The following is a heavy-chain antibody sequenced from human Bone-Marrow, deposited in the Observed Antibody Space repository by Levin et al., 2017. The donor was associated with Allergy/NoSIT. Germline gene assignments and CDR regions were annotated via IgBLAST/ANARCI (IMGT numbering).Heavy chain of an antibody. CDR1: GFTFRSYW. V-gene: IGHV3-74*01. Sequence: GESLKISCAASGFTFRSYWMHWVRQVPGKGLVWVSRINSDGSTTTYADSVKGRFTISRDNAKNTLYLQMNSLRAEDTAVYYCARVRFDNSGYIYVSQYYHGMDVWGQGTTVTVSS. J-gene: IGHJ6*02. CDR3: ARVRFDNSGYIYVSQYYHGMDV. D-gene: IGHD3-22*01. CDR2: INSDGSTT.